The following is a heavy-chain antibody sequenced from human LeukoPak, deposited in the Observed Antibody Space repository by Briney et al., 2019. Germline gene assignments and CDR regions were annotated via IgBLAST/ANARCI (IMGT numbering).Heavy chain of an antibody. V-gene: IGHV3-30-3*01. D-gene: IGHD6-6*01. Sequence: PGGFLRLSCAASGFTFSSYAMHWVRQAPGKGLEWVAVISYDGSNKYYADSVKGRFTISRDNSKNTLYLQMNSLRAEDTAVYYCARDPIEYSSSFDAFDIWGQGTMVTVSS. CDR2: ISYDGSNK. CDR1: GFTFSSYA. J-gene: IGHJ3*02. CDR3: ARDPIEYSSSFDAFDI.